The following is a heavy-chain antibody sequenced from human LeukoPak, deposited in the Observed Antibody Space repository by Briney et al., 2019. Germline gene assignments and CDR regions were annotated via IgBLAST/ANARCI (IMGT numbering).Heavy chain of an antibody. J-gene: IGHJ5*02. Sequence: SQTLSLTCAISGDSVSSNGAAWNWIRQSPSRGLEWLGRTYYRSKWYNDYAVSVKGRININPDTSKNQFSLQLNSVTPEDTAVYYCARTQPAGAGNWLDPWGQGTLVTVSS. CDR1: GDSVSSNGAA. CDR2: TYYRSKWYN. CDR3: ARTQPAGAGNWLDP. D-gene: IGHD6-13*01. V-gene: IGHV6-1*01.